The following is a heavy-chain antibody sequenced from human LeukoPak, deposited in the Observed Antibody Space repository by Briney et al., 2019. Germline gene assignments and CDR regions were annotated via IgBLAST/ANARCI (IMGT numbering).Heavy chain of an antibody. Sequence: SETLSLTCTVSGGSISSSSYYWGWIRQPPGKGLEWIGSIYYSGSTYYSPSLKSRVTMSVDTSKNQFSLKLSSVTAADTAVYYCARLPQGAMLGIFDYWGQGTLVTVPS. V-gene: IGHV4-39*01. D-gene: IGHD3-10*02. CDR3: ARLPQGAMLGIFDY. J-gene: IGHJ4*02. CDR2: IYYSGST. CDR1: GGSISSSSYY.